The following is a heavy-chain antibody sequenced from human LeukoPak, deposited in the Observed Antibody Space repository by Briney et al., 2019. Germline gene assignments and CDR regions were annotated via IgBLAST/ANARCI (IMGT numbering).Heavy chain of an antibody. CDR3: ARARIAVAGPRRSKWQFDL. D-gene: IGHD6-19*01. CDR2: INHSGST. CDR1: GGSFSSYY. J-gene: IGHJ2*01. V-gene: IGHV4-34*01. Sequence: SETLSLTCAVYGGSFSSYYWSWIRQPPGKGLEWIGEINHSGSTNYNPSLKSRVTISVDTSKNQLSLKLSSVTAADTAVYYCARARIAVAGPRRSKWQFDLWGRGTLVTVSS.